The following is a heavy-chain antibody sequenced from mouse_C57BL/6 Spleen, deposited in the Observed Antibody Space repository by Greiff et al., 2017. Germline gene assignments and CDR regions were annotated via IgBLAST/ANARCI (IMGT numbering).Heavy chain of an antibody. J-gene: IGHJ2*01. CDR2: IDPSDSYT. D-gene: IGHD1-1*01. CDR1: GYTFTSYW. V-gene: IGHV1-50*01. Sequence: VQLQQPGAELVKPGASVKLSCKASGYTFTSYWMQWVKQRPGQGLEWIGEIDPSDSYTNYNQKFKGKATLTVDTSSSTAYMQLSSLTSEDSAVYYCARGSSHDYWGQGTTLTVSS. CDR3: ARGSSHDY.